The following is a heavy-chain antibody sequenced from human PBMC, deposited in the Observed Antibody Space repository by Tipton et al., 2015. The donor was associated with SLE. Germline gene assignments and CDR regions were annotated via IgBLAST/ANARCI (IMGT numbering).Heavy chain of an antibody. Sequence: TLSLTCTVSGGSIGSHYWSWFRQPPGKGLEWIGYIYYSGSTNYNPSLKSRVTISVDTSKNQFSLKLSSVTAADTAVYYCARGGLGYSYYYYMDVWGKGTTVTVSS. CDR1: GGSIGSHY. CDR2: IYYSGST. J-gene: IGHJ6*03. D-gene: IGHD5-18*01. CDR3: ARGGLGYSYYYYMDV. V-gene: IGHV4-59*11.